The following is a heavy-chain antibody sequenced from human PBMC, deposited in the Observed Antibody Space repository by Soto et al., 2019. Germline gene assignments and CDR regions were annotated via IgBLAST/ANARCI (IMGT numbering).Heavy chain of an antibody. CDR1: GYSFTTYG. J-gene: IGHJ6*02. CDR2: INPNSGGT. D-gene: IGHD3-10*01. CDR3: ARDRKLWFGDRTRWDYHYYYGMDV. V-gene: IGHV1-2*04. Sequence: GASVKVSCKTSGYSFTTYGISWVRQAPGQGLEWMGWINPNSGGTNYAQKFQGWVTMTRDTSISTAYMELSRLRSDDTAVYYCARDRKLWFGDRTRWDYHYYYGMDVWGQGTTVTVSS.